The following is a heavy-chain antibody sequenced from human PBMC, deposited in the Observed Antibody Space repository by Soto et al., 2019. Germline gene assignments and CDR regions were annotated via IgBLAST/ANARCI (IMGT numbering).Heavy chain of an antibody. J-gene: IGHJ5*02. CDR1: GFTFSSYA. Sequence: GGSLRLSCAASGFTFSSYAMSWVRQAPGKGLEWVSAISGSGGSTYYADSVKGRFTISRDNSKNTLYLQMNSLRAEDTAVYYCAKDPLWASGGSSRSWFDPWGQGTLVTVSS. CDR3: AKDPLWASGGSSRSWFDP. V-gene: IGHV3-23*01. D-gene: IGHD2-15*01. CDR2: ISGSGGST.